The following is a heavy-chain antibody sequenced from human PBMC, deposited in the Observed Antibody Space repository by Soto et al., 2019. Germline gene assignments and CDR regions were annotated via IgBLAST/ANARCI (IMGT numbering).Heavy chain of an antibody. CDR1: GGTFSSYA. Sequence: QVQLVQSGAEVKKPGSSVKVSCKASGGTFSSYAISWVRQAPGQGLEWMGGIIPIFGTANYAQKFQGRVTITADESTSTAYMELSSLRSEDTAVYYCASELVTYCGGDCYSSRNGMDVWGQGTTVTVSS. J-gene: IGHJ6*02. CDR2: IIPIFGTA. D-gene: IGHD2-21*02. CDR3: ASELVTYCGGDCYSSRNGMDV. V-gene: IGHV1-69*01.